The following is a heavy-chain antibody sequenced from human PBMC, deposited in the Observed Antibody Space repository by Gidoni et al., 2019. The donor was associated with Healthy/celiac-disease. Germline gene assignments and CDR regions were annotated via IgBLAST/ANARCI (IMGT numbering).Heavy chain of an antibody. CDR3: AHSSPDSFGVASEYFQH. CDR1: GFSLSTSGVG. J-gene: IGHJ1*01. Sequence: QITLKESGPTLVKPTQTLTLTCTFSGFSLSTSGVGVGWIRQPPGKALEWLALIYWDDDKRYSPSLKSRLTITKDTSKNQVVLTMTNMDPVDTATYYCAHSSPDSFGVASEYFQHWGQGTLVTVSS. D-gene: IGHD3-3*01. V-gene: IGHV2-5*02. CDR2: IYWDDDK.